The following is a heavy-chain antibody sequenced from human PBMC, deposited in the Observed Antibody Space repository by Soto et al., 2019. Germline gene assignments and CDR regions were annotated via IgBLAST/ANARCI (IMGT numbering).Heavy chain of an antibody. CDR1: GGSCSGYY. CDR2: INHSGRT. Sequence: QVQLQQWGAGLLKPSETLSLTCAVYGGSCSGYYWSWTRQPPGKGLEWIGEINHSGRTNYNPSLKSRVTISVDTSKNQFSLKLSSVSAADTAVYYCARAGYSSGWYFYWGPGTLVTVSS. V-gene: IGHV4-34*01. J-gene: IGHJ4*02. D-gene: IGHD6-19*01. CDR3: ARAGYSSGWYFY.